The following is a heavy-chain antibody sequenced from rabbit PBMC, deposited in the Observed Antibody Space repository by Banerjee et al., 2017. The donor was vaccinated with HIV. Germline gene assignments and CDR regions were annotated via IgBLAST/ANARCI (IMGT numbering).Heavy chain of an antibody. CDR1: GFSFSSSYY. V-gene: IGHV1S45*01. J-gene: IGHJ4*01. Sequence: QEQLEESGGGLVQPEGSLTLTCTASGFSFSSSYYMCWVRQAPGKGLEWIACIYTGSSGSTYYASWAKGRFTISKTSSTTVTLQVTSLTAADTATYFCARGSGSDRFNLWGPGTLVTVS. CDR3: ARGSGSDRFNL. D-gene: IGHD1-1*01. CDR2: IYTGSSGST.